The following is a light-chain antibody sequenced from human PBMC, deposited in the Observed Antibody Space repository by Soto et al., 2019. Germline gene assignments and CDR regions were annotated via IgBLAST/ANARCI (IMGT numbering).Light chain of an antibody. CDR2: GAS. J-gene: IGKJ5*01. V-gene: IGKV3-20*01. CDR3: QQYLISVT. CDR1: QSVGSD. Sequence: EIVLTQSPATLSVSPGESATLSCRASQSVGSDLAWYQQKPGQAPRLVIYGASNRATGIPERFSGSGSGTDFTLTISRLEPQDSAMYYCQQYLISVTFGQGTRLEI.